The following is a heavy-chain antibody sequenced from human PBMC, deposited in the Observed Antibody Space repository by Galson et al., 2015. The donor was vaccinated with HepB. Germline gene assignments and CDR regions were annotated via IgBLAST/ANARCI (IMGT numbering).Heavy chain of an antibody. V-gene: IGHV3-11*05. CDR2: ISSSSSYT. CDR3: ARGISGGSFPFDY. J-gene: IGHJ4*02. Sequence: SLRLSCAASGFTVSSNYMSWVRQAPGKGLEWVSYISSSSSYTNYADSVKGRFTISRDNAKNSLYLQMNSLRAEDTAVYYCARGISGGSFPFDYWGQGTLVTVSS. D-gene: IGHD2-15*01. CDR1: GFTVSSNY.